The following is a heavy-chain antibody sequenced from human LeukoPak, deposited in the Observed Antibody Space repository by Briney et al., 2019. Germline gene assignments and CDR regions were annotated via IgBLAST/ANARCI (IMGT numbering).Heavy chain of an antibody. J-gene: IGHJ3*02. V-gene: IGHV4-34*01. D-gene: IGHD6-6*01. CDR2: INHSGST. CDR3: ARPLVAAARPGAFDI. CDR1: GGSFSGYY. Sequence: SETLSLTCAVYGGSFSGYYWSWIRQPPGKGLEWIGEINHSGSTNYNPSLKSRVTISVDTSKNQFSLKLSSVTAADTAVYYCARPLVAAARPGAFDIWGQGTMVTVSS.